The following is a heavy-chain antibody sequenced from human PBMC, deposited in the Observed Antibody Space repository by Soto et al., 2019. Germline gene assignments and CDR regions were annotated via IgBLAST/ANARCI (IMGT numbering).Heavy chain of an antibody. CDR3: ARSSVYGSGGWSEKDAFDI. D-gene: IGHD3-10*01. CDR2: IYWEDDK. CDR1: GFSLSTSGIC. Sequence: GSGPTLVKPTQTLTLTCTFSGFSLSTSGICVSWIRQPPGKALEWVARIYWEDDKYYSTSLKTRLTISKDTSKNQVFLTMTNMNPVDTATFYCARSSVYGSGGWSEKDAFDIWGQGTMVTVSS. V-gene: IGHV2-70*11. J-gene: IGHJ3*02.